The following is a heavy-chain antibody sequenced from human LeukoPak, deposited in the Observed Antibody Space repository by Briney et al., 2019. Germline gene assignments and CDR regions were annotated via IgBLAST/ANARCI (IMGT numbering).Heavy chain of an antibody. Sequence: GGSLRLSCAASGFTFSSYEMNWVRQAPGKGLEWVSYISSSGSTIYYADSVKGRFNISRDNAQHSLYPQMNSLRAEDTAVYYCAELGITMIGGVWGKGTTVTISS. D-gene: IGHD3-10*02. CDR1: GFTFSSYE. J-gene: IGHJ6*04. CDR3: AELGITMIGGV. V-gene: IGHV3-48*03. CDR2: ISSSGSTI.